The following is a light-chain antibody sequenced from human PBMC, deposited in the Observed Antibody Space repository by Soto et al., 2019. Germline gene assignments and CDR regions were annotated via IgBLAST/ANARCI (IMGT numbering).Light chain of an antibody. CDR3: QQANSFPFT. V-gene: IGKV1-12*01. CDR1: QCISSC. Sequence: DIQMPQSPSSASASVGARVTITCRASQCISSCLTLYQQKPGKAPKLLIYAASSLQSGVPSRFSGSGSGTDFTLTISSLQPEDFATYYCQQANSFPFTFGPGTKVDIK. CDR2: AAS. J-gene: IGKJ3*01.